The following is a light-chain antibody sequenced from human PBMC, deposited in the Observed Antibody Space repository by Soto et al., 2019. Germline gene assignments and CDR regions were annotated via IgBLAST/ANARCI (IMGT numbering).Light chain of an antibody. CDR3: QHYHSRPHT. CDR2: WAT. CDR1: QSVFSRSTNQNH. Sequence: IEFRQPRALLPLYLGERATINCKSSQSVFSRSTNQNHLAWYQQKPRQPPKLLIYWATTRESGVPDRFSGSGSGTDFTLTITNLQAEDVAVSYCQHYHSRPHTLGQGTKVDI. V-gene: IGKV4-1*01. J-gene: IGKJ1*01.